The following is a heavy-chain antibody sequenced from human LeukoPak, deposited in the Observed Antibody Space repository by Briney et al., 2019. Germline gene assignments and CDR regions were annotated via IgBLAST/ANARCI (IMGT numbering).Heavy chain of an antibody. V-gene: IGHV3-64D*09. D-gene: IGHD6-25*01. CDR3: VKGAAATPLGYGMHV. Sequence: PGGSLTHSCSASGFTFRNYAMHWVRQAPGKGLEYVSAISSNGDNTNYAESLKGRFTISRDNSKNTPYLQMSSLRAEDTAVYYCVKGAAATPLGYGMHVWGQGPTFTVSS. CDR2: ISSNGDNT. J-gene: IGHJ6*02. CDR1: GFTFRNYA.